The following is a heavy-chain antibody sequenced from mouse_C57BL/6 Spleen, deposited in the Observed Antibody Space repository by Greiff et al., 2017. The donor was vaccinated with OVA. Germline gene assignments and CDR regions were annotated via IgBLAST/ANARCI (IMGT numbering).Heavy chain of an antibody. J-gene: IGHJ2*01. V-gene: IGHV5-4*01. D-gene: IGHD1-1*01. CDR3: ARVNYYYGSSRGDY. Sequence: EVHLVESGGGLVKPGGSLKLSCAASGFTFSSYAMSWVRQTPEKRLEWVATISDGGSYTYYPDNVKGRFTISRDNAKNNLYLQMSHLKSEDTAMYYCARVNYYYGSSRGDYWGQGTTLTVSS. CDR1: GFTFSSYA. CDR2: ISDGGSYT.